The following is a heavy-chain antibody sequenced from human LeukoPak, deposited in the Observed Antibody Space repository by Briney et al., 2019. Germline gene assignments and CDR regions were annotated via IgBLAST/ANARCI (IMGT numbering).Heavy chain of an antibody. V-gene: IGHV1-3*01. CDR3: ASFPWDLRPT. CDR2: INAGNGNT. D-gene: IGHD1-26*01. Sequence: RASVKVSCKASGYAFTSYAMHWVRQAPGQRLEWMGWINAGNGNTKYSQKFQGRVTITRDTSASTAYMGLSSLRSEDTAVYYCASFPWDLRPTWGQGTLVSVAS. CDR1: GYAFTSYA. J-gene: IGHJ4*02.